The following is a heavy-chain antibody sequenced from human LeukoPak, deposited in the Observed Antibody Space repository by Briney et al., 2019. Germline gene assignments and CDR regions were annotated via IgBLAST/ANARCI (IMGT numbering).Heavy chain of an antibody. J-gene: IGHJ6*02. V-gene: IGHV3-23*01. D-gene: IGHD3-10*02. CDR3: AKDLHYYVAMDG. Sequence: GGSLRLSCAASGFTLSSYAMSWVRQAPGKGLEWVSGISGSGGTTYYADSVKGRFAISRDNSQSTVFLQMNSLRAEDTALYYCAKDLHYYVAMDGWGQGTAVTVSS. CDR2: ISGSGGTT. CDR1: GFTLSSYA.